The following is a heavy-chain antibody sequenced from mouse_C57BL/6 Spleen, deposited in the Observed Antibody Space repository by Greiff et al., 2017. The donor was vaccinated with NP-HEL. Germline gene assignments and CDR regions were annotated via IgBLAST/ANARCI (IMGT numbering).Heavy chain of an antibody. CDR1: GYTFTSYW. V-gene: IGHV1-55*01. Sequence: QVQLQQPGAELVKPGASVKMSCKASGYTFTSYWITWVKQRPGQGLEWIGDIYPGSGSTNYNEKFKSKATLTVDTSSSTAYMQLSSLTSEDSAVYYCAREGGSGTPSFFDYWGQGTTLTVSS. D-gene: IGHD4-1*01. CDR2: IYPGSGST. J-gene: IGHJ2*01. CDR3: AREGGSGTPSFFDY.